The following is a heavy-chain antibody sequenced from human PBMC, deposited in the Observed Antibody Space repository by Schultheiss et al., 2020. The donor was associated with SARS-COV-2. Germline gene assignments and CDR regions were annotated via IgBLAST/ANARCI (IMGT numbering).Heavy chain of an antibody. Sequence: SVKVSCKASGGTFSSYAISWVRQAPGQGLEWMGGIIPIFGTANYAQKFQGRVTITADESTSTAYMELSSLRSEDTAVYYCARNAKNLVPAAYALDYWGQGTLVTVSS. D-gene: IGHD2-2*01. J-gene: IGHJ4*02. CDR1: GGTFSSYA. CDR3: ARNAKNLVPAAYALDY. CDR2: IIPIFGTA. V-gene: IGHV1-69*13.